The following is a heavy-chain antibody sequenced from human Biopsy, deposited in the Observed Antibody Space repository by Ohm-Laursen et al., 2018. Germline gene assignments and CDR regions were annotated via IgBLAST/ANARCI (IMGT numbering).Heavy chain of an antibody. CDR2: IYNSGTT. J-gene: IGHJ4*02. CDR3: ARLSTLFGVADFTDD. V-gene: IGHV4-59*08. Sequence: GTLSLTCALSGASVRSHFLTWIRQPPGKGLQWIGSIYNSGTTKSSPSLKSRVNISLHTSKNQLSLKLTSVTAADTAVYYCARLSTLFGVADFTDDWGQGTLVTVSS. D-gene: IGHD3-3*01. CDR1: GASVRSHF.